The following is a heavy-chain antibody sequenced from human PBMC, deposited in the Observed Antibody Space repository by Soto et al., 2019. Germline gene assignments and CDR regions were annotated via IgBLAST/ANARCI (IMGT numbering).Heavy chain of an antibody. D-gene: IGHD3-22*01. CDR1: GGSFSGYY. CDR3: ARGRVTMIVVVSRRNWFDP. CDR2: INHSGST. V-gene: IGHV4-34*01. Sequence: PSETLSLTCAVYGGSFSGYYWSWIRQPPGKGQEWIGEINHSGSTNYNPSLKSRVTISVDTSKNQFSLKLSSVTAADTAVYYCARGRVTMIVVVSRRNWFDPWGQGTLVTVSS. J-gene: IGHJ5*02.